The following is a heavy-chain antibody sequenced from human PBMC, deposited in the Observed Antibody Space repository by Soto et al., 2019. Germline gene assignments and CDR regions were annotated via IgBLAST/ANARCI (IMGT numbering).Heavy chain of an antibody. D-gene: IGHD3-22*01. CDR1: GYTFTSYD. Sequence: QVQLVQSGAEVKKPGASVKVSCKASGYTFTSYDINWVRQATGQGLEWMGWMNPNSGNTGYAQKFQGRVTMSRNTAISTAYMELSSLRSEDTAVYYCATADYYDRSGYLLPCGYWGQGTLVTVSS. CDR2: MNPNSGNT. CDR3: ATADYYDRSGYLLPCGY. J-gene: IGHJ4*02. V-gene: IGHV1-8*01.